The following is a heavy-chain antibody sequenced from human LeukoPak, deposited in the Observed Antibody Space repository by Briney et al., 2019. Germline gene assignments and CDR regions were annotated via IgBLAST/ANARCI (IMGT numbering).Heavy chain of an antibody. J-gene: IGHJ4*02. CDR1: GFTFSSYS. Sequence: GGSLRPSCAASGFTFSSYSMNWVRQAPGKGLEWVSSISSSSSYIYYADSVKGRFTISRDNAKNSLYLQMNSLRAEDTAVYYCARYGAHYYDSSGYSTFDYWGQGTLVTVSS. CDR2: ISSSSSYI. V-gene: IGHV3-21*01. D-gene: IGHD3-22*01. CDR3: ARYGAHYYDSSGYSTFDY.